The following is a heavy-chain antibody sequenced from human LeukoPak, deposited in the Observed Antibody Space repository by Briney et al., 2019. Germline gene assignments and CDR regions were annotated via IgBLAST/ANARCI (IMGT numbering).Heavy chain of an antibody. V-gene: IGHV3-15*01. CDR3: TTDLEDCSGGSCYTPYYYYMDV. CDR1: GFTFSNAW. CDR2: IKSKTDGGTT. Sequence: GGSLRLSCAASGFTFSNAWMSWVRQAPGKGLEWVGRIKSKTDGGTTDYAAPVKGRFTISRDDSKNTLYLQMNSLKTEDTAVYYCTTDLEDCSGGSCYTPYYYYMDVWGKGTTVTVSS. D-gene: IGHD2-15*01. J-gene: IGHJ6*03.